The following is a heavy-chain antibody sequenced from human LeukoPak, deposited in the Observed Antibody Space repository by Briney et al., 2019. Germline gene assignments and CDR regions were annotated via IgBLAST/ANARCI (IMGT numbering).Heavy chain of an antibody. J-gene: IGHJ4*02. Sequence: GGSLRLSCEASGFSISSYSMNWVRQAPGKGLEWVSVISNRSGYIYYADSVKGRLTISTDNAKNSLYLQMNSLRAEDTAVYYCAREGYCSGGKCYGRNYFDYWGQGTLVTVSS. CDR2: ISNRSGYI. CDR3: AREGYCSGGKCYGRNYFDY. CDR1: GFSISSYS. V-gene: IGHV3-21*01. D-gene: IGHD2-15*01.